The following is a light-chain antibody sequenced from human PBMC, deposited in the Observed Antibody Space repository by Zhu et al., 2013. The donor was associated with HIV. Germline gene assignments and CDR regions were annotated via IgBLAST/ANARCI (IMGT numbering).Light chain of an antibody. V-gene: IGKV3-20*01. CDR2: DAS. J-gene: IGKJ4*01. CDR3: HQYDASPFT. Sequence: EIVLTQSPGTLSLSPGERATLSCRASQSVRSSYLAWFQQKHGQAPKLLIYDASSRATGIPDRFSGSGSATAFTLTISRLEPEDFAVYYCHQYDASPFTFGGGTKVEVK. CDR1: QSVRSSY.